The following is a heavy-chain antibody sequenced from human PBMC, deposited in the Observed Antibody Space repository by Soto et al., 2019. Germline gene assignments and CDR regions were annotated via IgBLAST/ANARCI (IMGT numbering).Heavy chain of an antibody. Sequence: GGSLSLSCAASGFTFSSYAMSWVRQAPGKGLEWVSAISGSGGSTYYADSVKGRFTISRDNSKNTLYLQMNSLRAEDTAVYYCAKGKYMTHSSIRPGSSVYYFDYWGQGTLVTVSS. V-gene: IGHV3-23*01. CDR1: GFTFSSYA. CDR3: AKGKYMTHSSIRPGSSVYYFDY. D-gene: IGHD3-3*02. J-gene: IGHJ4*02. CDR2: ISGSGGST.